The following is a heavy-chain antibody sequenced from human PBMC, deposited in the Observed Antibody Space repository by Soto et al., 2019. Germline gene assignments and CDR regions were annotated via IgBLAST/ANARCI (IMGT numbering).Heavy chain of an antibody. CDR1: GDSISTNNYY. Sequence: SETLSLTCTASGDSISTNNYYWAWIRQPPGKGLEWIGSIYYSGSTYYSASLKSRVSMSVETSKNQFSLKLNSVTAADTAVYYCARLARQIVRFISTWHVLDNWGQGVLVTVSS. CDR2: IYYSGST. V-gene: IGHV4-39*01. J-gene: IGHJ4*02. CDR3: ARLARQIVRFISTWHVLDN. D-gene: IGHD6-13*01.